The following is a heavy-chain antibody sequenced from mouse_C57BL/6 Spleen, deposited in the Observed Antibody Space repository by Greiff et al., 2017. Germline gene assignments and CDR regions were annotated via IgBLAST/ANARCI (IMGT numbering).Heavy chain of an antibody. D-gene: IGHD2-4*01. CDR2: IWSGGST. V-gene: IGHV2-2*01. CDR1: GFSLTSYG. J-gene: IGHJ4*01. CDR3: DRIYYDYDGGDYYAMDY. Sequence: VQLQQSGPGLVQPSQSLSITCTVSGFSLTSYGVHWVRQSPGKGLEWLGVIWSGGSTDYNAAFISRLSISKDNSKSQVFFKMNSLQADDTAIYYCDRIYYDYDGGDYYAMDYWGQGTSVTVSS.